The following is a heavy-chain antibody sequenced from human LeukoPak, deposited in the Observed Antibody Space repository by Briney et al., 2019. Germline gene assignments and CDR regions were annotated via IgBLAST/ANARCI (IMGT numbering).Heavy chain of an antibody. Sequence: ASVKVSCKASGYTFTGYYTHWVRQAPGQGLEWMGWINPNSGGTNYAQKCQGRVTMTRDTSISTAYMELSRLRSDDTAVYYCARDVGYSSSWYLDYWGQGTLVTVSS. CDR2: INPNSGGT. D-gene: IGHD6-13*01. J-gene: IGHJ4*02. V-gene: IGHV1-2*02. CDR3: ARDVGYSSSWYLDY. CDR1: GYTFTGYY.